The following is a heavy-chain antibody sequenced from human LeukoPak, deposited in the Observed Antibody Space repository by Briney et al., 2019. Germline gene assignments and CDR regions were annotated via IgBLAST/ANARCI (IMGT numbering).Heavy chain of an antibody. CDR1: GFTVSLNY. D-gene: IGHD3-3*01. CDR3: ARGALYYDLWSSDYSGDYYYMDV. Sequence: GGSLRLSCAASGFTVSLNYMSWVRQAPGKGLEWVALIYSDDSAYYADSVTGRFTISRDNSNNTLYLQMNSLRAEDTAVYYCARGALYYDLWSSDYSGDYYYMDVWGKGTTVTVSS. CDR2: IYSDDSA. V-gene: IGHV3-53*01. J-gene: IGHJ6*03.